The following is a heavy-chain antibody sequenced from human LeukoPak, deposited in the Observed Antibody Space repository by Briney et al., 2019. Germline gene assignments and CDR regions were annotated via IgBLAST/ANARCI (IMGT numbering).Heavy chain of an antibody. CDR3: ARQSRGYGSGSPVDY. Sequence: SETLSLTCTVSGGSISSSSYYWGWIRQPPGKGLEWIGSIYYSGSTYYNPSLKSRVTISVDTSKNQFSLKLSSVTAADPAVYYCARQSRGYGSGSPVDYWGQGTLVTVSS. J-gene: IGHJ4*02. D-gene: IGHD3-10*01. V-gene: IGHV4-39*01. CDR1: GGSISSSSYY. CDR2: IYYSGST.